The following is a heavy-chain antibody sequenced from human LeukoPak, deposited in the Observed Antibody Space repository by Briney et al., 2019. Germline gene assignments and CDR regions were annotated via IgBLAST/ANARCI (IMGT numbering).Heavy chain of an antibody. D-gene: IGHD3-10*01. Sequence: GASVKVSCKASGYTFTGYYMHWVRQAPGQGLEWMGWINPNSGGTNYAQKFQGRVTMTRDTSISTAHMELSRLRSDDTAVYYCARAMVRGVIITHNWFDPWGQGTLVTVSS. CDR1: GYTFTGYY. V-gene: IGHV1-2*02. CDR3: ARAMVRGVIITHNWFDP. J-gene: IGHJ5*02. CDR2: INPNSGGT.